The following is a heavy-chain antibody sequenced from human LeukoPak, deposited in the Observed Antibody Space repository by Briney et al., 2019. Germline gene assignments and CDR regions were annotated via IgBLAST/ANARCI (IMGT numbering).Heavy chain of an antibody. CDR3: ARDVGSGSYSASDY. V-gene: IGHV3-21*01. D-gene: IGHD3-10*01. Sequence: KPGGSLRLSCAASGFTFSSYSMNWVRQALGKGLEWVSFIGSSSSYIYYADSVKGRFTISRDNAKNSLYLQMNSLRAEDTAVYYCARDVGSGSYSASDYWGQGTRVTVSS. CDR1: GFTFSSYS. J-gene: IGHJ4*02. CDR2: IGSSSSYI.